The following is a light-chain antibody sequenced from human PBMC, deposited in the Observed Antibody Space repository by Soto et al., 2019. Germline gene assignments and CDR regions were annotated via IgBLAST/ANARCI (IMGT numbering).Light chain of an antibody. V-gene: IGKV1-8*01. CDR2: SAS. CDR3: QQYYTYPALT. CDR1: QGIDSY. Sequence: AIRMTQSPSSLSASTGDRVTITCRASQGIDSYLAWYQQKPGRAPKLLIYSASALQSGVPSRFSGSGSGTDFTLTISSLQSEDFAIYYCQQYYTYPALTFGGATKVGIK. J-gene: IGKJ4*01.